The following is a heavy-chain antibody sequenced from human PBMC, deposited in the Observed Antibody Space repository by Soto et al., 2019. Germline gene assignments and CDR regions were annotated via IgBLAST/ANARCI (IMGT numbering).Heavy chain of an antibody. V-gene: IGHV3-23*01. D-gene: IGHD3-10*01. CDR2: FRTGGDDGTT. Sequence: PGGSLRLSCAASGFTFSSYSTSWVRQAPGKGPEWVSGFRTGGDDGTTYYADSVKGRFTISRDNSKNTLFLQMNSLRVEDTAIYYCAKKVNSGPGSQYFDYWGQGTLVTVSS. CDR1: GFTFSSYS. CDR3: AKKVNSGPGSQYFDY. J-gene: IGHJ4*02.